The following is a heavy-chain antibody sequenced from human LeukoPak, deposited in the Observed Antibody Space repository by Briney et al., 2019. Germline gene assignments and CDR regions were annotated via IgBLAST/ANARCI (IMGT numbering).Heavy chain of an antibody. CDR2: ISSSSSYI. V-gene: IGHV3-21*01. D-gene: IGHD6-13*01. CDR3: ATGLRIAAAGTEGSGFDY. Sequence: GGSLRLSCAASGFTFSSYSMSWVRQGPGKGLEWVSSISSSSSYIYYADSVKGRFPISRNNPKNSLYLQMNSLRAEDTAVYYCATGLRIAAAGTEGSGFDYWGQGTLVTVSS. CDR1: GFTFSSYS. J-gene: IGHJ4*02.